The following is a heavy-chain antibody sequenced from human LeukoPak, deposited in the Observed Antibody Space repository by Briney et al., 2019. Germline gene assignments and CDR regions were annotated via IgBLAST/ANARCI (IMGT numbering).Heavy chain of an antibody. V-gene: IGHV7-4-1*02. J-gene: IGHJ4*02. CDR3: ARVGLGSSWYWGFDS. CDR1: GYTFTNYA. D-gene: IGHD6-13*01. Sequence: ASVKVSCKASGYTFTNYAMNWVRQAPGQGLEWMGWINTNTGNPTYAQGFTGRFVFSLDTSVSTAYLQINSLKAEDTAVYYCARVGLGSSWYWGFDSWGQGTLVTVSS. CDR2: INTNTGNP.